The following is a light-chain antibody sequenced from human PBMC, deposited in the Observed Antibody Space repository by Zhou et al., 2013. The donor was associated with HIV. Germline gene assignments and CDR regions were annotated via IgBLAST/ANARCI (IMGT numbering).Light chain of an antibody. J-gene: IGKJ2*01. V-gene: IGKV1-39*01. Sequence: DIQMTQSPSSLSASVGDRVTITCRSSQPIRNDLGWFQHKPGEGPRRLIYAASTLQSGVPSRFSGSGSGTDFTLIISSLQPEDSATYYCQQSHSTPRTFGQGTKLEIK. CDR1: QPIRND. CDR3: QQSHSTPRT. CDR2: AAS.